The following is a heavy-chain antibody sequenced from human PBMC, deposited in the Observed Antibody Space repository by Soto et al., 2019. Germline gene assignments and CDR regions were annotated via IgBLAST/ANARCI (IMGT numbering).Heavy chain of an antibody. J-gene: IGHJ4*02. CDR2: IYYSGAT. V-gene: IGHV4-39*02. Sequence: QLQLRESGPGLVQPSETLSLTCLVSGGSISSSTYYWGWIRQPPGKGLEWIGSIYYSGATYYNPSPRIRTTISMDRPNNHFPLKLPSVTAADTAIYYCPPVALGTTPVDYRGQGTMAPVPS. CDR3: PPVALGTTPVDY. D-gene: IGHD3-16*01. CDR1: GGSISSSTYY.